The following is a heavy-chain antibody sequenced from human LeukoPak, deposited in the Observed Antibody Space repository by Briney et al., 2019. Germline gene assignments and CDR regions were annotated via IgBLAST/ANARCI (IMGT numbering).Heavy chain of an antibody. D-gene: IGHD3-22*01. J-gene: IGHJ4*02. V-gene: IGHV3-23*01. CDR3: AKASDSSGYQLFDY. Sequence: PGGSLRLSCAASGFTFSNYAMGWVRQAPGKGLEWVSAISGSGGNTYYADSVKGRFTISRDNSRNTLYLQMNSLRAEDTAVYYCAKASDSSGYQLFDYWGQGTLVPASS. CDR1: GFTFSNYA. CDR2: ISGSGGNT.